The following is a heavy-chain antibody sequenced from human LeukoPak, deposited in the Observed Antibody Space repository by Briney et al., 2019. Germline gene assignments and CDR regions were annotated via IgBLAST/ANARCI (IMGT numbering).Heavy chain of an antibody. D-gene: IGHD6-6*01. J-gene: IGHJ4*02. Sequence: ASVKVSCKASGYTFTGYYMHWVRQAPGHGLEWMGWINPNSGGTNYAQKFQGRVTMTRDTSISTAYMELSRLRSDDTAVYYCARARASSIAARTLLGYWGQGTLVTVSS. CDR2: INPNSGGT. CDR3: ARARASSIAARTLLGY. V-gene: IGHV1-2*02. CDR1: GYTFTGYY.